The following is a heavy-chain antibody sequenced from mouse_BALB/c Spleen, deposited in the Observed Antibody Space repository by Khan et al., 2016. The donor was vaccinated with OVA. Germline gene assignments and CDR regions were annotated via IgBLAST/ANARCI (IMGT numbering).Heavy chain of an antibody. D-gene: IGHD1-2*01. J-gene: IGHJ2*01. CDR2: ISYSGST. CDR1: GYSITSGYG. V-gene: IGHV3-2*02. Sequence: EVKLLESGPGLVKPSQSLSLTCTVTGYSITSGYGWNWIRQFPGNKLEWMGYISYSGSTKYNPSLKSRISFTRDTSKNQFFLQLNSVTTEDTATYYCARTARIKYWGQGTTLTVSS. CDR3: ARTARIKY.